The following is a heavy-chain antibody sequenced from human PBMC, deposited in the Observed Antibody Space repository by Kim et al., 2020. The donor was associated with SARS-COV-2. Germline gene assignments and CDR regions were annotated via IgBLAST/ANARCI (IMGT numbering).Heavy chain of an antibody. J-gene: IGHJ4*02. Sequence: GGSLRLSCVASGFTFTSRAMSWVRQIPGKGLEWVASINNGGNPYYSDSVKGRFTVSRDITKATQYLQMNSLRAEDTALYYCAKDHPCSGWPAFDSWGEETVLTASS. CDR3: AKDHPCSGWPAFDS. CDR2: INNGGNP. CDR1: GFTFTSRA. V-gene: IGHV3-23*01. D-gene: IGHD6-19*01.